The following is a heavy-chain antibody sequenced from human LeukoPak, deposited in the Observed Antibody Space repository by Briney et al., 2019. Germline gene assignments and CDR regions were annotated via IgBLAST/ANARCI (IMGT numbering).Heavy chain of an antibody. CDR3: ARYYGDYGYWFDP. CDR1: GGSISSSNW. D-gene: IGHD4-17*01. Sequence: PSGTLSLTCAVSGGSISSSNWWSWVRQPPGKGLEWIGEIYHSGSTNYNPSLKSQVTISVDKSKNQFSLKLSSVTAADTTVYYCARYYGDYGYWFDPWGQGTLVTVSS. V-gene: IGHV4-4*02. J-gene: IGHJ5*02. CDR2: IYHSGST.